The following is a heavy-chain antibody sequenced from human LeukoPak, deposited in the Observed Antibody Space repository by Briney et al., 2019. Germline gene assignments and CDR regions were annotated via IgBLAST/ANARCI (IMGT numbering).Heavy chain of an antibody. Sequence: SETLSLTCTVSGGSISSSSYYWGWIRQSPGKGLEWIGNIYNSGNTYYNPSLKSRVTISVDTSKNQFSLKLSFITAADTAVYYCARRGGSGRSFDFWGQGTLVTVSS. CDR2: IYNSGNT. CDR3: ARRGGSGRSFDF. V-gene: IGHV4-39*01. D-gene: IGHD3-10*01. CDR1: GGSISSSSYY. J-gene: IGHJ4*02.